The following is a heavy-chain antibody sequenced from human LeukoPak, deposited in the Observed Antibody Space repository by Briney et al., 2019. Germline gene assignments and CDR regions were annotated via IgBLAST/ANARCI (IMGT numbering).Heavy chain of an antibody. J-gene: IGHJ3*01. CDR1: GFTFRTYD. V-gene: IGHV3-13*01. CDR2: IGTAGDT. CDR3: TTGRRDGYNSAFDF. Sequence: GGSLRLSCAASGFTFRTYDMHWVRHGKGEGLEWVSAIGTAGDTYYAGSVKGRLTISRENAKNSLFLQMNSLTAGDTAVYYCTTGRRDGYNSAFDFWGQGTMVTVSS. D-gene: IGHD5-24*01.